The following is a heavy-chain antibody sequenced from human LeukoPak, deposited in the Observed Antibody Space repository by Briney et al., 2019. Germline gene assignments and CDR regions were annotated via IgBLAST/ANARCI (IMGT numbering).Heavy chain of an antibody. D-gene: IGHD3-22*01. CDR2: INPNSGGT. Sequence: EASVKVSCKASGYTFTGYYMHWVRQAPGQGLEWMGWINPNSGGTNYAQKFQGRVTMTRDTSISTAYMELSSLRSDDTAVYYCTSDTYYYDSTGLGHWFDPWGQGTLVTVSS. V-gene: IGHV1-2*02. CDR3: TSDTYYYDSTGLGHWFDP. J-gene: IGHJ5*02. CDR1: GYTFTGYY.